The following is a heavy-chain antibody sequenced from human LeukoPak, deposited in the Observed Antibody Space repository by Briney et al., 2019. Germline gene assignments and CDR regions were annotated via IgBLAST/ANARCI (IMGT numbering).Heavy chain of an antibody. Sequence: PSETLSLTCAVYGGSFSGYYWSWIRQPPGKGLEWIGEINHSGSTNYNPSLKSRVTISVDTSKNHFSLKVNSVTAADTAVYYCARGRPAGFRFWFDPWGQGTLVTVSS. CDR1: GGSFSGYY. D-gene: IGHD3-3*01. CDR2: INHSGST. V-gene: IGHV4-34*01. CDR3: ARGRPAGFRFWFDP. J-gene: IGHJ5*02.